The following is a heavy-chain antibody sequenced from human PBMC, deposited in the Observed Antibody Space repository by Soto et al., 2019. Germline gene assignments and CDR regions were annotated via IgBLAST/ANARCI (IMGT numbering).Heavy chain of an antibody. J-gene: IGHJ5*02. Sequence: SETLSLTCTVSGGSISSYYWSWIRQPPGKGLEWIGYIYYSGSTNYKPSLKSRVTISVDTSKNQFSLKLTSVTAADTAVYYCARLYTGTLNWFDPWGQGTLVTVSS. V-gene: IGHV4-59*01. D-gene: IGHD7-27*01. CDR2: IYYSGST. CDR3: ARLYTGTLNWFDP. CDR1: GGSISSYY.